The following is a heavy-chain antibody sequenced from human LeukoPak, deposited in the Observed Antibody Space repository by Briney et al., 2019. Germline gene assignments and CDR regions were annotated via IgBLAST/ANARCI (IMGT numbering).Heavy chain of an antibody. CDR1: GFTFSSYA. J-gene: IGHJ6*02. CDR2: ISGSGGST. CDR3: AGFGDRVTFDYYYDMDV. V-gene: IGHV3-23*01. D-gene: IGHD3-10*01. Sequence: GGSLKLSCAASGFTFSSYAMSWVRQAPGKGLEWVSAISGSGGSTYYADSVKGRFTISRDNSKNTLYLQMNSLRAEDTAVYYCAGFGDRVTFDYYYDMDVWGQGTTVTVSS.